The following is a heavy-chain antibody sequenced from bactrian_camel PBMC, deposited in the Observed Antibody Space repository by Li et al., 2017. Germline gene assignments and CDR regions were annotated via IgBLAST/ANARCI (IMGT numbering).Heavy chain of an antibody. J-gene: IGHJ6*01. D-gene: IGHD4*01. V-gene: IGHV3S53*01. CDR1: PHDSRNPEMTFSDYC. CDR3: AATGGTSYYDDYESLDAISPRFGY. Sequence: SGGGSVQTGGSLSLSCAASPHDSRNPEMTFSDYCMAWFRREPGKEREGVAAVASDGRVKYAASVEGRFTISKDDANDTLYLQVNDLKPEDTAMYYCAATGGTSYYDDYESLDAISPRFGYWGQGTQVTVS. CDR2: VASDGRV.